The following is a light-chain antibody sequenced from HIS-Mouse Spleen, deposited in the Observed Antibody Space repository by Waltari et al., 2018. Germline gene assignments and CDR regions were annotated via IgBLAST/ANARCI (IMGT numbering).Light chain of an antibody. CDR3: YSTDSSGNHRV. CDR1: ALPKKY. J-gene: IGLJ2*01. V-gene: IGLV3-10*01. Sequence: SYELTQPPSVSVSPGQTARITCSGDALPKKYAYWYQQKSGQAPVVVSYEDSQRPSGIPERFSGHSTGTMATLTISGAQVEDEADYYCYSTDSSGNHRVFGGGTKLTVL. CDR2: EDS.